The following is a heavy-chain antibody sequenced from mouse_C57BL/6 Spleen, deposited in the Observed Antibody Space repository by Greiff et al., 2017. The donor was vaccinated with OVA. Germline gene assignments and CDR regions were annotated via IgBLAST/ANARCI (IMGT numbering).Heavy chain of an antibody. CDR1: GYAFSSYW. Sequence: QVQLQQSGAELVKPGASVKISCKASGYAFSSYWMNWVKQRPGKGLEWIGQIYPGDGDTNYSGKFKGKATLTADKSSSTAYMQLSSLTSEDSAVYFCARIYYTVPYYFDYWGQGTTLTVSS. V-gene: IGHV1-80*01. D-gene: IGHD2-1*01. CDR2: IYPGDGDT. CDR3: ARIYYTVPYYFDY. J-gene: IGHJ2*01.